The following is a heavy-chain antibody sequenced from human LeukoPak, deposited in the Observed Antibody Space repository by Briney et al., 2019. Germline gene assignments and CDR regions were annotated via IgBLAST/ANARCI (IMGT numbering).Heavy chain of an antibody. Sequence: SETLSLSCTVSGYSISSNYSWGWIRQPPGKGLEWIGSVHHSGRTYYNPSLKSRLTISINTSKKQFSLKVSSVTSADTAVYHCARLANYVPVYWGQGTLVTVSS. CDR1: GYSISSNYS. V-gene: IGHV4-38-2*02. J-gene: IGHJ4*02. CDR2: VHHSGRT. D-gene: IGHD4/OR15-4a*01. CDR3: ARLANYVPVY.